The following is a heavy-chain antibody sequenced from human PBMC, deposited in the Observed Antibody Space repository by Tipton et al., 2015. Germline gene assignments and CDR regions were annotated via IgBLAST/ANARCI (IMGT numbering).Heavy chain of an antibody. CDR1: GGSVSTSNYY. CDR3: ARIRGRYVMDY. Sequence: TLSLTCTVSGGSVSTSNYYWGWIRQSPGKGLEWIGYISYSGTTNYNPSLKSRVTISVDTSKNQFFLNLSSVTAADTAVYYCARIRGRYVMDYWGQGTLVTVS. CDR2: ISYSGTT. J-gene: IGHJ4*02. D-gene: IGHD3-16*01. V-gene: IGHV4-61*05.